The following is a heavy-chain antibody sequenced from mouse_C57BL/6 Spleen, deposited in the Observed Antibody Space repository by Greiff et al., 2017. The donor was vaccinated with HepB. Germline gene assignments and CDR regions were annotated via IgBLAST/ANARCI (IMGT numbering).Heavy chain of an antibody. Sequence: QVQLQQSGAELVKPGASVKLSCKASGYTFTEYTIHWVKQRSGQGLEWIGWFYPGSGSIKYNEKFKDKATLTADKSSSTVYMELSSLTSEDSAVYFCARHEAPYYYGSSYEYDFDYWGQGTTLTVSS. CDR1: GYTFTEYT. D-gene: IGHD1-1*01. V-gene: IGHV1-62-2*01. CDR3: ARHEAPYYYGSSYEYDFDY. CDR2: FYPGSGSI. J-gene: IGHJ2*01.